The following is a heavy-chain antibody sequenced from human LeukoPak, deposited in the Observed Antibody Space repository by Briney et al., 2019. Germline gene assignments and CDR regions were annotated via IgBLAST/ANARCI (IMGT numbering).Heavy chain of an antibody. CDR1: GFTFSDYY. D-gene: IGHD6-13*01. CDR3: ARERIASAGTSTYYYYGMDV. V-gene: IGHV3-11*05. CDR2: ISSSSSYT. Sequence: PGGSLGLSCAASGFTFSDYYMSWIRQAPGKGLEWVSYISSSSSYTNYADSIKGRFTIARDNAKNSLYLQMNSLRAEDTAVYYCARERIASAGTSTYYYYGMDVWGQGTTVTVSS. J-gene: IGHJ6*02.